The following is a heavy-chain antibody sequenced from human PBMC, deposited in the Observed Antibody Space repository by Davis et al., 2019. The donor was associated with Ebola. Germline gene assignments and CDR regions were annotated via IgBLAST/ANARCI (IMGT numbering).Heavy chain of an antibody. CDR2: MSSGNA. CDR1: GDSVSSGDYH. J-gene: IGHJ4*02. D-gene: IGHD3-10*01. CDR3: ARYPVGSGRSDY. V-gene: IGHV4-61*08. Sequence: PSETLSLTCTVSGDSVSSGDYHWSWIRQPPGKGLEWIGQMSSGNANYNPSLKSRVTILVDTSQNQFSLKLNSVTAADTAVYYCARYPVGSGRSDYWGQGTLVTVSS.